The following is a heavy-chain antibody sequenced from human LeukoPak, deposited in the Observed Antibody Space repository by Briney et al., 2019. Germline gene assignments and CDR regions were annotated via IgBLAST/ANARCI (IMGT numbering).Heavy chain of an antibody. CDR1: GFTFDDYA. CDR2: ISWNSGSI. Sequence: GGSLRLSCAASGFTFDDYAMHWVRQAPGKGLEWVSGISWNSGSIGYADSVKGRFTISRDNAKNSLYLQMNSLRAEDTALYYCAKEFSYGMDVWGQGTTVTASS. J-gene: IGHJ6*02. CDR3: AKEFSYGMDV. V-gene: IGHV3-9*01.